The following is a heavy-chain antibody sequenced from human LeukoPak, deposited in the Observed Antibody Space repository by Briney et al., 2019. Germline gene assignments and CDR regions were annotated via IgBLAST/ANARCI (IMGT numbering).Heavy chain of an antibody. V-gene: IGHV3-23*01. Sequence: PGGSLRLSCAASGFTFSTYAMSWVRQAPGKGLEWVSAISGSGGSTYYADSVKGRFTISRDNSKNTLYLQMNGLRAEDTAVYYCAKTAKSYSNSQDYNYYMDVWGKGTTVTVSS. D-gene: IGHD4-11*01. CDR2: ISGSGGST. CDR3: AKTAKSYSNSQDYNYYMDV. CDR1: GFTFSTYA. J-gene: IGHJ6*03.